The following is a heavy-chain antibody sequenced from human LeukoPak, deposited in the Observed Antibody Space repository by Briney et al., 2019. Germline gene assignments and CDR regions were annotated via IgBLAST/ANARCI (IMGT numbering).Heavy chain of an antibody. J-gene: IGHJ4*02. V-gene: IGHV3-11*01. CDR3: AGDRAVGATPYY. D-gene: IGHD1-26*01. Sequence: GGSLRLSCAASGFTFSDYYMSWIRQAPAKGLEWVSYISSSGSVIYYADSVKGRFTIFRDNAKNSLYLQMNSRRAEDTAVYYCAGDRAVGATPYYWGQGTLVTVSS. CDR2: ISSSGSVI. CDR1: GFTFSDYY.